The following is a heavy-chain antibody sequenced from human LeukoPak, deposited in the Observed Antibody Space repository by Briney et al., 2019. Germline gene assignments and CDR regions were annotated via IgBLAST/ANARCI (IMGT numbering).Heavy chain of an antibody. Sequence: GGSLRLSCAASGFTFSGSAMHWVRQASGKGLEWVGRIRSKANSYATAYAASVKGRFTISRDNAKNSLYLQMNSLRAEDTAVYYCAKDLEGTIPAGDFDYWGQGTLVTVSS. CDR1: GFTFSGSA. D-gene: IGHD1-1*01. CDR2: IRSKANSYAT. CDR3: AKDLEGTIPAGDFDY. V-gene: IGHV3-73*01. J-gene: IGHJ4*02.